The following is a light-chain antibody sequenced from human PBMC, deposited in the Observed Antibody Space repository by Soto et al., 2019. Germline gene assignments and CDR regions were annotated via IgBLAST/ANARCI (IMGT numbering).Light chain of an antibody. V-gene: IGLV1-40*01. J-gene: IGLJ1*01. Sequence: QSVLTQPPSLSGAPGQRVTISCTWSSSNIGAGYDVHWYQQLPGTAPKLLIYGNSNRPSGVPDRFSGSKSGTSASLAITGLQAEDEADYYCQSYDSSLSGYVFGTGTKLTVL. CDR3: QSYDSSLSGYV. CDR1: SSNIGAGYD. CDR2: GNS.